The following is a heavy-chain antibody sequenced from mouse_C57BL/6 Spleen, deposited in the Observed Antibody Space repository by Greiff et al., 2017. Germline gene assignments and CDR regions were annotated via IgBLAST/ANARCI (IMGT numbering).Heavy chain of an antibody. Sequence: QVQLKQSGAELARPGASVKMSCKASGYTFTSYTMHWVKQRPGQGLEWIGYINPSSGYTKYNQKFKDKATLTADKSSSTAYMQLSSLTSEDSAVYYCARSGNYDWYFDVWGTGTTVTVSS. CDR1: GYTFTSYT. CDR2: INPSSGYT. CDR3: ARSGNYDWYFDV. D-gene: IGHD2-1*01. V-gene: IGHV1-4*01. J-gene: IGHJ1*03.